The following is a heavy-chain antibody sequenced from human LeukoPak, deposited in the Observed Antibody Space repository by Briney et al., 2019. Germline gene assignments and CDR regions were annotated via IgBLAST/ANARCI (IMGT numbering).Heavy chain of an antibody. Sequence: GGSLRLSCVVSGFTFSSYGMTWVRQAPGKGLEWVSAISGSGGSTYYADSVKGRFTISRDNAKNSLYLQMNSLRAEDTAVYYCAEGGTGDPYYYYYMDVWGKGTTVTVSS. CDR2: ISGSGGST. CDR3: AEGGTGDPYYYYYMDV. D-gene: IGHD7-27*01. CDR1: GFTFSSYG. V-gene: IGHV3-21*01. J-gene: IGHJ6*03.